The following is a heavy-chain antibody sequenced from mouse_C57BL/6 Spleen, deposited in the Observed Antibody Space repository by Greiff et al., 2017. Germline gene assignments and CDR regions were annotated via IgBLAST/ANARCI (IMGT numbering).Heavy chain of an antibody. Sequence: EVQLMESGGGLVPPGASLKLSCAASGSTFSDYNMYRVRQTPEKSLEWVAYISNGGGSTYYPDTVKGRLTISRDNAKNTLYLEMSRLKTEDTAMYYCARPIYFYAMHYWGQGTSVTVSS. CDR2: ISNGGGST. J-gene: IGHJ4*01. V-gene: IGHV5-12*01. CDR1: GSTFSDYN. D-gene: IGHD2-1*01. CDR3: ARPIYFYAMHY.